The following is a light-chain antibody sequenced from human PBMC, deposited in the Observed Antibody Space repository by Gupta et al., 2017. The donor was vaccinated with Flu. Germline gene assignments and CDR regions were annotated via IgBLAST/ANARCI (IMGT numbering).Light chain of an antibody. J-gene: IGLJ3*02. CDR1: SSDVGGYNY. CDR3: SSYAGSNFWV. CDR2: EVS. V-gene: IGLV2-8*01. Sequence: QSALTQPPPAAGSPGQSVPIPCPGTSSDVGGYNYVSWYQHHPGKAPKLMIYEVSKRPSGVPDRFSGSKSGNTASLTVSGLQVEDEADYYCSSYAGSNFWVFGGGTKLTVL.